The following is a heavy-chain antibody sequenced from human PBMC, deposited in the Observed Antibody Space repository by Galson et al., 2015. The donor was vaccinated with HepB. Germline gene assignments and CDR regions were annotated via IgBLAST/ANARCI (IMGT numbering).Heavy chain of an antibody. D-gene: IGHD1-1*01. Sequence: PALVKPTQTPTLTCTVSGFSLSNARMGVSWIRQPPGKALEWLAHIFSNDEKSYSTSLKSRLTISKDTSKSQVVLTMTNMDPVDTATYYCARFNGNWRLIDYWGQGTLVTVSS. CDR1: GFSLSNARMG. CDR2: IFSNDEK. V-gene: IGHV2-26*01. J-gene: IGHJ4*02. CDR3: ARFNGNWRLIDY.